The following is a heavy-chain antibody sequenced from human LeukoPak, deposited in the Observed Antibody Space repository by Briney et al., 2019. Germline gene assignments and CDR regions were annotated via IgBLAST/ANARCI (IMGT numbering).Heavy chain of an antibody. CDR2: IYYRGST. V-gene: IGHV4-59*01. Sequence: SETLSLTCTVSGGSISSYYGSWIRQPPGKGLEWVGYIYYRGSTNYNPSLKSRVTISVDTSKNQFSLKLSSVTAADTAVYYCARYLGVDNYYFDYWGQGTLVTASS. CDR1: GGSISSYY. D-gene: IGHD1-1*01. CDR3: ARYLGVDNYYFDY. J-gene: IGHJ4*02.